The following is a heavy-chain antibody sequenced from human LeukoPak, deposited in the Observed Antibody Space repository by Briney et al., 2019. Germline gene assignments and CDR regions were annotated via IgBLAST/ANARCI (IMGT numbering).Heavy chain of an antibody. Sequence: GGSLRLSCTASGFIFGDYAMSWVRQAPGQGLEWVGFIRSKAYGGTTEYDASVNGRFTISRDDSKSIAFLQMNSLKTEDTAVYYCTRYGGNSFNCWGQGTLVTVSS. J-gene: IGHJ4*02. CDR3: TRYGGNSFNC. D-gene: IGHD4-23*01. CDR2: IRSKAYGGTT. CDR1: GFIFGDYA. V-gene: IGHV3-49*04.